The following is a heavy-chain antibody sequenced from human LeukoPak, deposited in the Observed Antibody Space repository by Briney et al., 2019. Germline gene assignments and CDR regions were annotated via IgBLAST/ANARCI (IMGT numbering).Heavy chain of an antibody. Sequence: PGGSLRLSCAASGFTFSSYEMNWVRQAPGKGLEWVSYISSSGSTIYYADSVKGRFTISRDNAKNSLYLQMNSLRAEDTAVYYCAIERWLHADYWGQGTLVTVSS. CDR2: ISSSGSTI. D-gene: IGHD5-24*01. V-gene: IGHV3-48*03. CDR3: AIERWLHADY. CDR1: GFTFSSYE. J-gene: IGHJ4*02.